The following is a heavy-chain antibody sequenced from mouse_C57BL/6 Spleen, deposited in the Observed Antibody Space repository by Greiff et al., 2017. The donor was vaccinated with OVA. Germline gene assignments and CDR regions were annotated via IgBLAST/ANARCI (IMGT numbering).Heavy chain of an antibody. CDR2: ISSGGDYI. Sequence: EVKLVESGAGLVKPGGSLKLSCAASGFTFSSYAMSWVRQTPEKRLEWVAYISSGGDYIYYADTVKGRFTISRDNARNTLYLQMSSLKSEDTAMYYCTRDGTVVARGRYFDVWGTGTTVTVSS. CDR3: TRDGTVVARGRYFDV. D-gene: IGHD1-1*01. V-gene: IGHV5-9-1*02. J-gene: IGHJ1*03. CDR1: GFTFSSYA.